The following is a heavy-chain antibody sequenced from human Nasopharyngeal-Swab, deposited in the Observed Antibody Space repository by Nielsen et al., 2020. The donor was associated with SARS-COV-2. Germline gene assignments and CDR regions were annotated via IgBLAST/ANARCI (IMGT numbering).Heavy chain of an antibody. D-gene: IGHD6-6*01. CDR2: ISSSSSYI. Sequence: WIRQPPGKGLEWVSSISSSSSYIYYADSVKGRFTISRDNAKNSLYLQMNSLRAEDTAVYYCARSEYSSSHWGQGTLVTVSS. V-gene: IGHV3-21*01. J-gene: IGHJ4*02. CDR3: ARSEYSSSH.